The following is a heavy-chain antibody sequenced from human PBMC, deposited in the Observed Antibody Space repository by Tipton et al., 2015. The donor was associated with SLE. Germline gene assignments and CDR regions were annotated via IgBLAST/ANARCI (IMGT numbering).Heavy chain of an antibody. CDR3: ARPLGGDGKNPFDY. Sequence: VQLVQSGGEVKRPGESLKISCRGSGYVFPSYWIGWVRQMPGKGLEWMGMIFPGDSNTRYSPSFQGQVTISADKSINTAYLQWASLKASGTATYYCARPLGGDGKNPFDYWGQGTPVTVSS. CDR2: IFPGDSNT. V-gene: IGHV5-51*01. D-gene: IGHD3-16*01. CDR1: GYVFPSYW. J-gene: IGHJ4*02.